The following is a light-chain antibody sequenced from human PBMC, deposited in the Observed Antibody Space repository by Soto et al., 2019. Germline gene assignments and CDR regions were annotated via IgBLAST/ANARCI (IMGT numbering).Light chain of an antibody. V-gene: IGKV1-9*01. Sequence: IQLTQSPSSLSASVGDRVTITCRASQGINKFLAWYQQRPVKAPQLLVYGASTLQSGVPSRFRGSGSGTDFSLAISCLQTEDFATYDCLRLNNFRFTCGQGTKLDIK. CDR1: QGINKF. CDR3: LRLNNFRFT. CDR2: GAS. J-gene: IGKJ2*01.